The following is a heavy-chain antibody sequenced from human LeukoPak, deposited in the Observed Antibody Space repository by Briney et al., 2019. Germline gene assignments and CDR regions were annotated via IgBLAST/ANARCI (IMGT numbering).Heavy chain of an antibody. CDR1: GGSISSSSYY. D-gene: IGHD3-10*01. CDR2: IYYSGST. CDR3: ARGDVLLWFGELFDY. Sequence: PSETLSLTCTVSGGSISSSSYYWGWIRQPPGKGLEWIGSIYYSGSTYYNPSLKSRATISVDTSKNQFSLKLSSVTAADTAVYYCARGDVLLWFGELFDYWGQGTLVTVSS. J-gene: IGHJ4*02. V-gene: IGHV4-39*01.